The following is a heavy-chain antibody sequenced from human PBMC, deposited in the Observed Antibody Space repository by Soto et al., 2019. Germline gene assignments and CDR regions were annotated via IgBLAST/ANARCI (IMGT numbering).Heavy chain of an antibody. V-gene: IGHV5-51*01. CDR3: ARGYCRGGSCYSLYSNYYYGMDV. Sequence: GAALRISWNGSGYGCSIHWVAWLGQMPGKGLEWMGIMYPGDSDNRYSPSVQRHVTTSADKSISTAYLQWSSLKASDTAMYYCARGYCRGGSCYSLYSNYYYGMDVWGQGTQVTVS. CDR2: MYPGDSDN. D-gene: IGHD2-15*01. CDR1: GYGCSIHW. J-gene: IGHJ6*02.